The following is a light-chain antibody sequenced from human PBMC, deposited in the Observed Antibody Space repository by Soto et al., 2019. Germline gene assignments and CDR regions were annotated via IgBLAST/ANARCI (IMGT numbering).Light chain of an antibody. CDR3: QQYRDSLGT. Sequence: EIVLTQSPGTLSLSPGERATLSCRASQSVISTYLAWYQQKPGQAPRLLIYGASSRATGIPDRFSGSGFGTDFTFIIIILVPEDFAVYYCQQYRDSLGTFGQGTKVDIK. CDR2: GAS. CDR1: QSVISTY. V-gene: IGKV3-20*01. J-gene: IGKJ1*01.